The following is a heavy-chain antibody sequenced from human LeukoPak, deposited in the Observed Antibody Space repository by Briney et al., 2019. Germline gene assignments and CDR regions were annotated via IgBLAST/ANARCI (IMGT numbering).Heavy chain of an antibody. V-gene: IGHV3-48*03. CDR1: GFTFSSYE. D-gene: IGHD3-22*01. CDR2: ISSSGSTI. Sequence: GGSLRLSCAASGFTFSSYEMNWVRQAPGKGLEWVSYISSSGSTIYYADSVKGRFTISRDNAKNSLYLQMNSLRAEDTAVYYCARATPDYYESSGYFDYWGQGTLVTVSS. J-gene: IGHJ4*02. CDR3: ARATPDYYESSGYFDY.